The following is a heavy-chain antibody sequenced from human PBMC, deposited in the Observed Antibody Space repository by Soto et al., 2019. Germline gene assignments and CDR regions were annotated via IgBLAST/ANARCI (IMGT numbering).Heavy chain of an antibody. CDR2: ISNRGTP. D-gene: IGHD2-8*01. CDR3: AREVNVVALSDAFDI. CDR1: GDSISSDNYF. V-gene: IGHV4-30-4*01. Sequence: QVQLQESGPGLVKPSQTLSLICTVSGDSISSDNYFWSWIRQPPGQGLEWIGYISNRGTPYYTPSLKSRVTMSLGTSKNRFSLDMYSVTAADTAVYYCAREVNVVALSDAFDIWGQGTMVTVSS. J-gene: IGHJ3*02.